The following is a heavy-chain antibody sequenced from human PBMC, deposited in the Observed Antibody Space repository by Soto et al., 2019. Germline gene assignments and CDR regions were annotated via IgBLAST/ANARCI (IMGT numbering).Heavy chain of an antibody. Sequence: ASVKVSCKASGYTFTSYGISWVRQAPGQGLEWMGWISAYNGNTNNAQRVQGRVTMTTDTFTSTAYMELRSLRSDDTAVYYCARESLGLVPAAIDYWGQGTLVTVSS. CDR1: GYTFTSYG. V-gene: IGHV1-18*01. D-gene: IGHD2-2*01. CDR2: ISAYNGNT. CDR3: ARESLGLVPAAIDY. J-gene: IGHJ4*02.